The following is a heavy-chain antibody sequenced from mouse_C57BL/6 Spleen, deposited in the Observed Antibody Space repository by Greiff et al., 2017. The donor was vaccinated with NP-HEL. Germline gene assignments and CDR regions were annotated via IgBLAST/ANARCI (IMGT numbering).Heavy chain of an antibody. J-gene: IGHJ4*01. CDR1: GFNIKNTY. CDR3: ARDGNFYAMDY. CDR2: IDPANGNT. Sequence: VHVKQSVAELVRPGASVKLSCTASGFNIKNTYMHWVKQRPEQGLEGIGRIDPANGNTKYAPKFQGKAPIIADTSSNTAYLQLSSLTSEDTAIYYCARDGNFYAMDYWGQGTSVTVSS. V-gene: IGHV14-3*01. D-gene: IGHD2-1*01.